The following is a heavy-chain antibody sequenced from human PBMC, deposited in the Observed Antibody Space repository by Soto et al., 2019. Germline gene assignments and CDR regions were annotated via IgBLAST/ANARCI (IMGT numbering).Heavy chain of an antibody. D-gene: IGHD3-10*01. CDR2: IKSKFDGGTT. Sequence: QLVESGGGLVKPGGSLRLSCTASDFTLTSDWVSWVRQVPGKGLEWLGLIKSKFDGGTTDYAAPVKGRVSSSRDDSRNKVYLEMDRLNADDTGFYYCATGRRHTNYGWSKTFEFWGQGTLVTVSS. V-gene: IGHV3-15*07. CDR3: ATGRRHTNYGWSKTFEF. CDR1: DFTLTSDW. J-gene: IGHJ4*02.